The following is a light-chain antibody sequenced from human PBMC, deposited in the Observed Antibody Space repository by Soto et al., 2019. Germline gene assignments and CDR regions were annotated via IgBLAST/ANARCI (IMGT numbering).Light chain of an antibody. CDR1: ETVATN. J-gene: IGKJ4*01. V-gene: IGKV3-15*01. CDR2: GAS. Sequence: PGARAALSCWASETVATNLAWYQQKPGQAPRLLISGASTRAAGISDRFSGSGSGTDFTLTISSLQPEDVAAYYCQKYNSAPLTFGGGTKVDIK. CDR3: QKYNSAPLT.